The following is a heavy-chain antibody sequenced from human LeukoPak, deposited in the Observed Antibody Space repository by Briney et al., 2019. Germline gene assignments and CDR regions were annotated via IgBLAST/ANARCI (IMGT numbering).Heavy chain of an antibody. D-gene: IGHD6-13*01. CDR2: IWYDGSNK. CDR3: AIERQLLVLRGAFDI. V-gene: IGHV3-33*01. CDR1: GYTFSIYG. Sequence: GGSLRLSCAEPGYTFSIYGILGLRQAPGKGLERVAVIWYDGSNKYYADSVKGRFTISRDNPKNTLNLQMNSLEAEDTAVYYCAIERQLLVLRGAFDIWGQGTMVTVSS. J-gene: IGHJ3*02.